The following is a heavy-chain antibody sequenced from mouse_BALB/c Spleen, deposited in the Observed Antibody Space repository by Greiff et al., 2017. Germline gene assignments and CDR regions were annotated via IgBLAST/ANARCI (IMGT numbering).Heavy chain of an antibody. CDR1: GFSLTGYG. J-gene: IGHJ4*01. Sequence: VKLMESGPGLVAPSQSLSITCTVSGFSLTGYGVNWVRQPPGKGLEWLGMIWGDGSTDYNSALKSRLSISKDNSKSQVFFKMNSLQANDTAIYYCARTLYDYYAMDYWGQGTSVTVSS. CDR3: ARTLYDYYAMDY. D-gene: IGHD2-3*01. CDR2: IWGDGST. V-gene: IGHV2-6-7*01.